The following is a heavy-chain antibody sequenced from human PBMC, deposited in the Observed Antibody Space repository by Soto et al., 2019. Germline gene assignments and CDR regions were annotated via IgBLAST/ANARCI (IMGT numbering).Heavy chain of an antibody. D-gene: IGHD6-19*01. Sequence: SETLSLTCTVSGGSISSYYWGWIRQPPGKGLEWIGYIYYSGSTNYNPSLKSRVTISVDTSKNQFSLKLSSVTAADTAMYYCARRRSSGRGYYGMDVWGQGTTVTVSS. J-gene: IGHJ6*02. CDR3: ARRRSSGRGYYGMDV. CDR2: IYYSGST. V-gene: IGHV4-59*01. CDR1: GGSISSYY.